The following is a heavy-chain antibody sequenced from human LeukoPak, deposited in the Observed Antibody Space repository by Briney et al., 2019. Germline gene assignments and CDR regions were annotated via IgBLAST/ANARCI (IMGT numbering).Heavy chain of an antibody. J-gene: IGHJ5*02. CDR2: IYWNDGK. CDR3: ARRRSPSNGDWFYP. V-gene: IGHV2-5*01. Sequence: ESGPTLVNPTQTLTLTCTFSGFSLSTSGVAVGWFRQPPGGALEWLALIYWNDGKYYSPSLKSRLTIAKDTSKNQVVLTMTNMDPVDSATFYCARRRSPSNGDWFYPGGQGSLVTVSS. CDR1: GFSLSTSGVA. D-gene: IGHD4-17*01.